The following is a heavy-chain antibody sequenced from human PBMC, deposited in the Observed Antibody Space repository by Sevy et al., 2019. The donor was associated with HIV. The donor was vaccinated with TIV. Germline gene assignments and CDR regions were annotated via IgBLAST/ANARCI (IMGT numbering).Heavy chain of an antibody. J-gene: IGHJ3*02. D-gene: IGHD3-22*01. V-gene: IGHV1-2*02. CDR2: INPNSGGT. CDR1: GYTFTGYY. CDR3: ARDSRVSYYDSSGYLSDAFDI. Sequence: ASVKVSCKASGYTFTGYYMHWVRQAPGQGLEWMGWINPNSGGTNYAQKFQGRVTMTRDTSISTAYMEQSRLRSDDTAVYYCARDSRVSYYDSSGYLSDAFDIWGQGTMVTVSS.